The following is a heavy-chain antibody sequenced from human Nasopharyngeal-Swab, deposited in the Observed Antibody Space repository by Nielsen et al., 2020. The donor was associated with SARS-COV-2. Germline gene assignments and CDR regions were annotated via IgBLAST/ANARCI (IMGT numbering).Heavy chain of an antibody. V-gene: IGHV4-34*01. Sequence: PGKGLEWIGEINHSGSTNYNPSLKSRVTISVDTSKNQFSLKLSSVTAADTAVYYCAREYSSSDYYDYWGQGTLVTVSS. D-gene: IGHD6-6*01. CDR3: AREYSSSDYYDY. J-gene: IGHJ4*02. CDR2: INHSGST.